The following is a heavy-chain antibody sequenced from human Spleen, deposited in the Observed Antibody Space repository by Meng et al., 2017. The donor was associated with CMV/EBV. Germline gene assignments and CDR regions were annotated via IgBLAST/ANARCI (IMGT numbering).Heavy chain of an antibody. Sequence: SGYTFTSYAMNWVRQAPGQGLEWMGWINPKSGNTNYAQKFQGRVTMSRDTSISTAYLEVSRLRSDDTAMYYCARDLSSRIAAAEYFQHWGQGTLVTVSS. V-gene: IGHV1-2*02. J-gene: IGHJ1*01. CDR1: GYTFTSYA. CDR3: ARDLSSRIAAAEYFQH. CDR2: INPKSGNT. D-gene: IGHD6-13*01.